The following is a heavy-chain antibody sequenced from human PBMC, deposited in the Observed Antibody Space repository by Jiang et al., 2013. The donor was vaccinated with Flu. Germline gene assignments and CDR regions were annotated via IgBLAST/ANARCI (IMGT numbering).Heavy chain of an antibody. J-gene: IGHJ5*02. V-gene: IGHV2-5*01. CDR1: GFSLSTSGVG. Sequence: KPTQTLTLTCTFSGFSLSTSGVGVGWIRQPPGKALEWLALIYWNDDKRYSPSLKSRLTITKDTSKNQVVLKMTNMDPVDTATYYCAHSSTGSYYGPKNWFDPWGQGALVTVSS. CDR2: IYWNDDK. D-gene: IGHD3-10*01. CDR3: AHSSTGSYYGPKNWFDP.